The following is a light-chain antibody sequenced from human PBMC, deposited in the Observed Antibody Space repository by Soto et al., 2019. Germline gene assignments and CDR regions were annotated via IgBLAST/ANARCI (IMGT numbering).Light chain of an antibody. Sequence: QSALTQPASVSGSPGQSIAISCTGTRSDVGAYNYVSWYQQHPGKAPKLMISEVTNRPSGVSDRFSGSKSGNTASLTISGLQAEDEADYYCSSFTIRFTFVFGTGTNLNVL. V-gene: IGLV2-14*01. CDR1: RSDVGAYNY. CDR2: EVT. J-gene: IGLJ1*01. CDR3: SSFTIRFTFV.